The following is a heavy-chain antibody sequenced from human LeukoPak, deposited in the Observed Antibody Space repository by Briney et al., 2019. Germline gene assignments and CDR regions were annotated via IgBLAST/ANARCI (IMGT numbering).Heavy chain of an antibody. CDR2: ITWNGGNT. CDR3: AKDFHGNNYFDV. V-gene: IGHV3-20*04. CDR1: GLTFSSHA. D-gene: IGHD5-24*01. Sequence: PGGSLRLSCAASGLTFSSHAMSWVRQAPGKGLEWVSGITWNGGNTGYADSVKGRFTISRDNAKNSLYLQMISLRVEDTALYFCAKDFHGNNYFDVWGQGTLVTVSS. J-gene: IGHJ4*02.